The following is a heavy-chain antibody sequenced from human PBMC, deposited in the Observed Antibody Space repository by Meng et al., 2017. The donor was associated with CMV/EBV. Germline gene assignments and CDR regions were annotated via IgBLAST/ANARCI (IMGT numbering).Heavy chain of an antibody. Sequence: SFSGYYWGWIRQPPGKGLEWIGEINHSGSTNYNPSLKSRVTISVDTSKNQFSLKLSSVTAADTAVYYCARGRISHCSSTSCPGGFDYWGQGTLVTVSS. J-gene: IGHJ4*02. CDR2: INHSGST. D-gene: IGHD2-2*01. V-gene: IGHV4-34*01. CDR3: ARGRISHCSSTSCPGGFDY. CDR1: SFSGYY.